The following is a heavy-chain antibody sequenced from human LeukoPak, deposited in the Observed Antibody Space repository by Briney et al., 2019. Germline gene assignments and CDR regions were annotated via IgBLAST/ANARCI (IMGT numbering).Heavy chain of an antibody. Sequence: SETLSLTCAVYGASFNSYYWNWIRQTPGKGLEWIGEITHRGSANYNPSLKSRVTISVDMSKNQFSLRLSSVTAADTAIYYCARAPFWTISARPLDYWGQGTLVTVSS. CDR3: ARAPFWTISARPLDY. CDR1: GASFNSYY. V-gene: IGHV4-34*01. CDR2: ITHRGSA. D-gene: IGHD3/OR15-3a*01. J-gene: IGHJ4*02.